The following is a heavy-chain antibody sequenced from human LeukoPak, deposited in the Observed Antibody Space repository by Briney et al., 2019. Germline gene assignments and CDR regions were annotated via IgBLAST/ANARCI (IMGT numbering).Heavy chain of an antibody. CDR1: GGSNSSSSYY. V-gene: IGHV4-39*01. D-gene: IGHD5-24*01. CDR3: ARLEMATITY. CDR2: IYYCGST. J-gene: IGHJ4*02. Sequence: SETLSLTCTVSGGSNSSSSYYWGWIRQPPGKGLEWIGSIYYCGSTYYNPSLKSRVTISVDTSKNQFSLKLSSVTAADTAVYYCARLEMATITYWGQGTLVTVSS.